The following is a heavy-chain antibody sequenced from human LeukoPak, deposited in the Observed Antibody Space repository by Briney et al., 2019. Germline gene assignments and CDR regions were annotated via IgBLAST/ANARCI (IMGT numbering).Heavy chain of an antibody. V-gene: IGHV4-39*07. CDR1: GGSISSSSYY. D-gene: IGHD3-22*01. J-gene: IGHJ4*02. CDR3: AREDSSGYAPYFDY. CDR2: IYYSGST. Sequence: SETLSLTCTVSGGSISSSSYYWGWIRQPPGKGLEWIGSIYYSGSTYYNPSLKSRVTISVDTSKNQFSLKLSSVTAADTAVYYCAREDSSGYAPYFDYWGQGTLVTVSS.